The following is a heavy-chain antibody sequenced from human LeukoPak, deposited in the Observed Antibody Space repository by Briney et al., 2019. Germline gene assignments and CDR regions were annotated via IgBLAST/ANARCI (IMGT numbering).Heavy chain of an antibody. Sequence: ASVKVSCKASGYTSTGYYMHWVRQAPGQGLQWMGWINPNSGGTNYAQKFQGRVTMTRDTSISTAYMELSRLRSDDTAVYYCVRDYDSSGYLWGQGTLVTVSS. D-gene: IGHD3-22*01. V-gene: IGHV1-2*02. CDR3: VRDYDSSGYL. CDR2: INPNSGGT. J-gene: IGHJ4*02. CDR1: GYTSTGYY.